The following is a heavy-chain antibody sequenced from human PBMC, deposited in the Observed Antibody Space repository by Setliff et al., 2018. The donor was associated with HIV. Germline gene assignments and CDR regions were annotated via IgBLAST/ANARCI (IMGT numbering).Heavy chain of an antibody. CDR2: LYYGGST. J-gene: IGHJ6*03. V-gene: IGHV4-39*02. CDR3: ARGARLLAGYSDRWDYYYMAV. D-gene: IGHD6-13*01. Sequence: SETLSLTCTVSGDSISTSNSYWGWVRQPPGKGLEWIGSLYYGGSTYYNPSLKSRVTISVDTSKNHFSLKLSSVTAADTAVFLCARGARLLAGYSDRWDYYYMAVWGKGTTVTVSS. CDR1: GDSISTSNSY.